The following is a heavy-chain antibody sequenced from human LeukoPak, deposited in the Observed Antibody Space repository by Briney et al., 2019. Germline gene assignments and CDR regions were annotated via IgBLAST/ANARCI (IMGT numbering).Heavy chain of an antibody. J-gene: IGHJ4*02. V-gene: IGHV3-21*01. CDR3: VRAVEYYYDSSGYAVDY. Sequence: GGSLRLSCEVSGFTFSNYAMNWVRQAPGKGLEWVSSISSSSSNIYYADSVTGRFTISRDNAKNSLYLQMNSLRAEDTAVYYCVRAVEYYYDSSGYAVDYWGQGTLVTVSS. CDR2: ISSSSSNI. CDR1: GFTFSNYA. D-gene: IGHD3-22*01.